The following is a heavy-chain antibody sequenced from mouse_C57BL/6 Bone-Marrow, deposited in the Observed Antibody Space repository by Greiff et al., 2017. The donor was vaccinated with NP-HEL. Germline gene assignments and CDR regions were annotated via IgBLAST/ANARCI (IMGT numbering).Heavy chain of an antibody. Sequence: EVKVVESGGGLVKPGGSLKLSCAASGFTFSDYGMHWVRQAPEKGLEWVAYISSGSSTIYYADTVKGRFTISRDNAKNTLFLQMTSLRSEDTAMYYCALTTVVATDFDYWGQGTTLTVSS. D-gene: IGHD1-1*01. CDR3: ALTTVVATDFDY. CDR1: GFTFSDYG. V-gene: IGHV5-17*01. CDR2: ISSGSSTI. J-gene: IGHJ2*01.